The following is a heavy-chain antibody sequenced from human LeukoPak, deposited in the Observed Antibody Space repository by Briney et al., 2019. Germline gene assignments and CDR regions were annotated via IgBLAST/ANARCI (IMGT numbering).Heavy chain of an antibody. D-gene: IGHD6-19*01. CDR3: AKQAVTAEYFVY. J-gene: IGHJ4*02. V-gene: IGHV3-23*01. CDR2: ISGSGDYT. CDR1: GFTFSSYA. Sequence: GGSLRLSCAASGFTFSSYAMSWVRQAPGKGLEWVSAISGSGDYTYSADSVKGRFTISRDNSKNTLYLQMNSLRAEDTAIYYCAKQAVTAEYFVYWGQGTLVTVSS.